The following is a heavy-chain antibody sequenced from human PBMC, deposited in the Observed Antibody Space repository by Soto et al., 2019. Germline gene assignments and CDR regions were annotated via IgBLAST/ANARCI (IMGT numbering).Heavy chain of an antibody. D-gene: IGHD3-22*01. Sequence: GGSLRLSCAASGFTFSSYGMHWVRQAPGKGLEWVAVISYDGSNKYYADSVKGRFTISRDNSKNTLYLQMNSLRAEDTAVYYCAKTYYYDSSGYYPGGFDIWGQGTMVTVSS. CDR3: AKTYYYDSSGYYPGGFDI. CDR1: GFTFSSYG. V-gene: IGHV3-30*18. J-gene: IGHJ3*02. CDR2: ISYDGSNK.